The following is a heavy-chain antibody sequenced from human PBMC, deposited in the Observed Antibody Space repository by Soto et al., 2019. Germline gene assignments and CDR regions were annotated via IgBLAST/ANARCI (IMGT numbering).Heavy chain of an antibody. CDR1: GGSFSGYY. V-gene: IGHV4-34*01. CDR2: INHSGST. D-gene: IGHD5-18*01. Sequence: QVQLQQWGAGLLKPSETLSLTCAVYGGSFSGYYWSWIRQPPGKGLEWIGEINHSGSTNYNPSLKSRVTISVDTSKNQFSLKLSSVTAADTAVYYCARSRRGYSYGMERGWFDPWGQGTLVTVSS. CDR3: ARSRRGYSYGMERGWFDP. J-gene: IGHJ5*02.